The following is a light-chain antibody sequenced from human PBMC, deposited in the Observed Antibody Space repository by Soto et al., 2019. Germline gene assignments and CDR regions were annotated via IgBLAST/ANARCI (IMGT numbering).Light chain of an antibody. Sequence: EIVLTQSPGTLSLSPGERATLSCRASQSVSSNYLAWYQQKPGQAPRLLIYGASTRATGIPARFSGSGSGTDFTLTISRLEPEDFAVYYCHQYGGSPFTFGPGTKVDIK. CDR3: HQYGGSPFT. J-gene: IGKJ3*01. V-gene: IGKV3-20*01. CDR1: QSVSSNY. CDR2: GAS.